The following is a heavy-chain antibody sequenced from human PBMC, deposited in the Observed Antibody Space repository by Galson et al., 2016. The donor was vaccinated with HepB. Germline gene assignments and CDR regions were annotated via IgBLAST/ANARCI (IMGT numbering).Heavy chain of an antibody. CDR2: INYSGTT. V-gene: IGHV4-39*01. CDR3: ARRDVEAAMLGAFDI. J-gene: IGHJ3*02. CDR1: GASISTRSYY. Sequence: SETLSLTCTVSGASISTRSYYWAWIRQPPGKGLEWIGSINYSGTTYYNPSLKSRVTMSVDTPKNQLSLKLSSVTAADTAVYYCARRDVEAAMLGAFDIWGQGTMVTVSS. D-gene: IGHD2-2*01.